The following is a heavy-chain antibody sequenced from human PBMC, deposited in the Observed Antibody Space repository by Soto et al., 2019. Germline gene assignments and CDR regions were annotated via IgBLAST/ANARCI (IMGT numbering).Heavy chain of an antibody. CDR2: ISSSSSTI. D-gene: IGHD4-17*01. V-gene: IGHV3-48*02. J-gene: IGHJ6*02. CDR1: GFTFSSYS. Sequence: PGESLKISCAASGFTFSSYSMNWVRQAPGKGLEWVSYISSSSSTIYYADSVKGRFTISRDNAKNSLYLQMNSLRDEDTAVYYCARGDYAEPQYYYYYYGMDVWGQGTTVTVSS. CDR3: ARGDYAEPQYYYYYYGMDV.